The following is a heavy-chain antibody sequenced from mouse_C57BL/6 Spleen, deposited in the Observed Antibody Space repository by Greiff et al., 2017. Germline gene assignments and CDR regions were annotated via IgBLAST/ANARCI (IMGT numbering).Heavy chain of an antibody. CDR3: ARGGPYYYGSSYSYYYAMDY. Sequence: VQLQQPGTELVKPGASVKLSCKASGYTFTSYWMNWVKQRPGQGLEWIGNINPSNGGTNYNEKFKSKATLTVDKSSSTAYMQLSSLTSEDSAVYYCARGGPYYYGSSYSYYYAMDYWGQGTSVTVSS. V-gene: IGHV1-53*01. CDR1: GYTFTSYW. J-gene: IGHJ4*01. CDR2: INPSNGGT. D-gene: IGHD1-1*01.